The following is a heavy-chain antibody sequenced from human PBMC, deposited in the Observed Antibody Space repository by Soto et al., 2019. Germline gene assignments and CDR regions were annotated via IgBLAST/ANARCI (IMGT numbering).Heavy chain of an antibody. D-gene: IGHD3-16*02. CDR3: AKDIAFGGVIATLNDY. J-gene: IGHJ4*02. V-gene: IGHV3-23*01. CDR2: ISGSGGST. Sequence: QTGGSLRLSCAASGFTFSSYAMSWVRQAPGKGLEWVSAISGSGGSTYYADSVKGRFTISRDNSKNTLYLQMNSLRAEDTAVYYCAKDIAFGGVIATLNDYWGQGTLVTVSS. CDR1: GFTFSSYA.